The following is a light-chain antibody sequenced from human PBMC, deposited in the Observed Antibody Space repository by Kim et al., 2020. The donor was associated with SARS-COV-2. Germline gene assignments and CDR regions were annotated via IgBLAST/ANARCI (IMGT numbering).Light chain of an antibody. Sequence: DIQMTQSPSLVSASVGDTVTITCRASQSISSWLAWYQQKPEKAPKSLIYAASSLQSGVPSRFSGSGSGTHFTLTIHSLQPEDCATYYCQQYDHYPRAFGQGTKVDIK. CDR3: QQYDHYPRA. CDR1: QSISSW. CDR2: AAS. J-gene: IGKJ1*01. V-gene: IGKV1D-16*01.